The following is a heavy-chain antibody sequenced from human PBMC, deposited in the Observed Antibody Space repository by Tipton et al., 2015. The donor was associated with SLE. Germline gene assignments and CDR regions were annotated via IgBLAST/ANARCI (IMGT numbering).Heavy chain of an antibody. CDR3: ARVFPYDSSPYRVLGPFDI. J-gene: IGHJ3*02. D-gene: IGHD3-22*01. V-gene: IGHV4-34*01. Sequence: TLSLTCTVSGGSISSYYWSWVRQPPGKGLEWIGEINHSGSTNYNPSLKSRVTISVDTSKNQFSLKLSPVTAADTAVYYCARVFPYDSSPYRVLGPFDIWSQGTMVTVSS. CDR2: INHSGST. CDR1: GGSISSYY.